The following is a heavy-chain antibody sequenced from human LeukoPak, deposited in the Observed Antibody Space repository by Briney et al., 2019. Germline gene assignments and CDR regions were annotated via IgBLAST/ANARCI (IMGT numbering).Heavy chain of an antibody. D-gene: IGHD1-26*01. CDR1: GFTVSNNR. J-gene: IGHJ1*01. V-gene: IGHV3-53*01. CDR3: VREREGSNSEH. Sequence: GGSLRLSCAASGFTVSNNRLSWVRQAPGMGLEWVSTIYSDGNTYYPDFVKGRFTISRDGSKNTLYLQLNSLRTEDTAIYYCVREREGSNSEHWGQGTLVTVSS. CDR2: IYSDGNT.